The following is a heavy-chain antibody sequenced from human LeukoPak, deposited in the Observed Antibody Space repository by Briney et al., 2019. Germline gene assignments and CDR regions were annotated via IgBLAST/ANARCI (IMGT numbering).Heavy chain of an antibody. D-gene: IGHD3-3*01. J-gene: IGHJ4*02. CDR1: GFTFSNSW. CDR2: IKEDGSER. CDR3: ARDQYDTWSRRGNFDS. Sequence: GGSLRLSCAASGFTFSNSWMSWVRQAPGKGLEWVASIKEDGSERQYVDSVKGRFSISGDNTKGSLFLQLNSLRAEDTAVYYCARDQYDTWSRRGNFDSWGQGTLVIVSS. V-gene: IGHV3-7*03.